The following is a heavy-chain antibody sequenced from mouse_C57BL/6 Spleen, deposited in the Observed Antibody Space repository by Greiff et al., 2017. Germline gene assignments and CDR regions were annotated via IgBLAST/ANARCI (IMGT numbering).Heavy chain of an antibody. CDR2: INPNNGGT. D-gene: IGHD1-1*01. J-gene: IGHJ2*01. CDR1: GHTFTDYY. V-gene: IGHV1-26*01. Sequence: VQLQQSGPELVKPGASVKISCKASGHTFTDYYMNWVKQSHGKSLEWIGDINPNNGGTSYNQKFKGKATLTVDKSSSTAYMELRSLTSEDSAVYYCARTDTTEYYCDYWGQGTTLTVSS. CDR3: ARTDTTEYYCDY.